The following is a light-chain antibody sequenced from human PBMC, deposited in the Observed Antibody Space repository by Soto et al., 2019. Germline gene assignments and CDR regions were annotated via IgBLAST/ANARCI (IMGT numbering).Light chain of an antibody. V-gene: IGLV2-14*01. CDR1: SSDVGGYNY. CDR2: EVS. CDR3: SSYTSSSTLYV. Sequence: QSVLTQPASVSGSPGQSIASSGTGTSSDVGGYNYVSWYQQHPGKAPKLMIYEVSNRPSGVSNRFSGSKSGNTASPTISGLQAEDEADYYCSSYTSSSTLYVFGTGTKVTVL. J-gene: IGLJ1*01.